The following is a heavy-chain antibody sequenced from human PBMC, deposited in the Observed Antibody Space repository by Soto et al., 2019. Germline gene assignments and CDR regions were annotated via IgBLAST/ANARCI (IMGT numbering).Heavy chain of an antibody. CDR3: ARLGSSGWYEGYYGMDV. CDR1: GGTFSSYA. D-gene: IGHD6-19*01. Sequence: ASVKVSCKASGGTFSSYAISWVRQAPGQGLEWMGGIIPIFGTANYAQKFQGRVTITADESTSTAYMELSSLRSEDTAVYYCARLGSSGWYEGYYGMDVWGQGTTVTVSS. J-gene: IGHJ6*02. V-gene: IGHV1-69*13. CDR2: IIPIFGTA.